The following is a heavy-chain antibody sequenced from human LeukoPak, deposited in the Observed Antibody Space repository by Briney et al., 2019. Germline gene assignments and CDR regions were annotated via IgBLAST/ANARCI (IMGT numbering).Heavy chain of an antibody. J-gene: IGHJ3*02. CDR3: ARALSGSFSFDI. CDR2: ISSSSSYI. Sequence: GGSLRLSCAASGFTLSSYSMNWVRQAPGKGLEWVSSISSSSSYIYYADSVKGRFTISRDNAKNSLYLQMNSLRAEDTAVYYCARALSGSFSFDIWGQGTMVTVSS. V-gene: IGHV3-21*01. D-gene: IGHD1-26*01. CDR1: GFTLSSYS.